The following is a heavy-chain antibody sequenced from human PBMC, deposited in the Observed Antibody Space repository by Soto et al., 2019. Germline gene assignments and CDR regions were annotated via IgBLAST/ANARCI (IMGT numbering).Heavy chain of an antibody. J-gene: IGHJ5*02. CDR3: ASGRDVVVPAAIPWFDP. Sequence: SETLSLTCAVYGGSFSGYHWSWIRQPPGKGLEWIGEINHSGNSNYNPSLKGRVTISVDTSKNQFSLKLSSVTAADTAVYYCASGRDVVVPAAIPWFDPWGQGTLVNVS. D-gene: IGHD2-2*01. CDR2: INHSGNS. CDR1: GGSFSGYH. V-gene: IGHV4-34*01.